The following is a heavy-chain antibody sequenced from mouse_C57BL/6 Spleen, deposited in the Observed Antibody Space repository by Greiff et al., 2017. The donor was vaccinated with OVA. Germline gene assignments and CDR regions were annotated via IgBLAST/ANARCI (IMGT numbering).Heavy chain of an antibody. V-gene: IGHV1-61*01. J-gene: IGHJ3*01. Sequence: VQLQQPGAELVRPGSSVKLSCKASGYTFTSYWMDWVKQRPGQGLEWIGNIYPSDSETHYNQKFKDKATLTVDKSSSTAYMQLSSLTSEDAAVYYCARGSSGCGYWGQGTLVTVSA. CDR3: ARGSSGCGY. D-gene: IGHD3-2*02. CDR2: IYPSDSET. CDR1: GYTFTSYW.